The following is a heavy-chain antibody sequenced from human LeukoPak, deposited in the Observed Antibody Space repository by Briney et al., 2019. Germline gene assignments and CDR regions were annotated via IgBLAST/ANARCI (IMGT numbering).Heavy chain of an antibody. J-gene: IGHJ5*02. CDR2: INHSGST. CDR1: GGSFSGYY. CDR3: ARGLPSPPVYCSSTSCYAGCWFDP. D-gene: IGHD2-2*01. Sequence: SDTLSLTCAVYGGSFSGYYWSWIRQPPGKGLEWMGEINHSGSTNYNPSLKSRVTISVDTSKNQFSLKLSSVTAADTAVYYCARGLPSPPVYCSSTSCYAGCWFDPWGQGTLVTVSS. V-gene: IGHV4-34*01.